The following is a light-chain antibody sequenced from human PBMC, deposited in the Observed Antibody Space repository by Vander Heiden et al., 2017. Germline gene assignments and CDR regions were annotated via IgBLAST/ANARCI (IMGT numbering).Light chain of an antibody. V-gene: IGKV1-39*01. J-gene: IGKJ2*01. CDR2: GAS. CDR1: QTIHNY. Sequence: DIQMTQSPSSLSASVGDRVTITCRASQTIHNYLNWFQQKPGEAPTVLIYGASSLQSGVPSRFSGSGSGTDFALTISSLQPEDVATYYCQQSYGTPYTFGQGTNLEIK. CDR3: QQSYGTPYT.